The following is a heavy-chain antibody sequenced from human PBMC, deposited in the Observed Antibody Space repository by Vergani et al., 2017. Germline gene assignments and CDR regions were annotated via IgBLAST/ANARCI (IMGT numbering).Heavy chain of an antibody. CDR2: INAGNGNT. V-gene: IGHV1-3*01. CDR1: GYTFTSYA. Sequence: QVQLVQSGAEVKKPGASVKVSCKASGYTFTSYAMHWVRQAPGQRLEWMGWINAGNGNTKYSQKFQGRVTITRDTSASTAYMELSSLRSEDTAVYYCARGRRILTGYRDLDYWGQGTLVTVSS. CDR3: ARGRRILTGYRDLDY. D-gene: IGHD3-9*01. J-gene: IGHJ4*02.